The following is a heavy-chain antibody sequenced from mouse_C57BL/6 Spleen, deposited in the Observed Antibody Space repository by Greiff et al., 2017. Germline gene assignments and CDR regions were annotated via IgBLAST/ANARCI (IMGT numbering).Heavy chain of an antibody. CDR3: ARCDYDGPSFAY. V-gene: IGHV1-50*01. CDR2: IDPSDSYT. D-gene: IGHD2-4*01. CDR1: GYTFTSYW. J-gene: IGHJ3*01. Sequence: QVQLQQPGAELVKPGASVKLSCKASGYTFTSYWMQWVKQRPGQGLEWIGEIDPSDSYTNYNQKFKGKATLTVDTSSSTAYMQLSSLTSEDSAVYYCARCDYDGPSFAYWGQGTLVTVSA.